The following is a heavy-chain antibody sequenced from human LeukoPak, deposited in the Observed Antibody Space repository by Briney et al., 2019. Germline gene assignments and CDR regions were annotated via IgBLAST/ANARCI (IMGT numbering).Heavy chain of an antibody. CDR1: GFTFSNYA. Sequence: PGVSPRLSCSASGFTFSNYAMHWVRQAPGKGLECISTISSTGGSTYYADSVKGRFTISRDNSKNTLYLQMSSLRAEDTAVYYCVRDTSYCSGGRCFATYSLDYWGQGTRVTVSS. D-gene: IGHD2-15*01. J-gene: IGHJ4*02. V-gene: IGHV3-64D*09. CDR3: VRDTSYCSGGRCFATYSLDY. CDR2: ISSTGGST.